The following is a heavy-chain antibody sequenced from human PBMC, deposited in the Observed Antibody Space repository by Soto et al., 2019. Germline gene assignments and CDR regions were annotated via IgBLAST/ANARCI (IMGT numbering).Heavy chain of an antibody. D-gene: IGHD6-19*01. Sequence: GASVKVSCKASGGTFSSYTISWVRQAPGQGLEWMGRIIPILGIANYAQKFQGRVTITADKSTSTAYMELSSLRSEDTAVYYCARKHSSGWYLDDWGQGTLVTVSS. CDR3: ARKHSSGWYLDD. J-gene: IGHJ4*02. CDR2: IIPILGIA. V-gene: IGHV1-69*02. CDR1: GGTFSSYT.